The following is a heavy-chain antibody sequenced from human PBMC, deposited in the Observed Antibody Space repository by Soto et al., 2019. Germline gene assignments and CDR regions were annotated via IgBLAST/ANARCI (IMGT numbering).Heavy chain of an antibody. D-gene: IGHD6-13*01. J-gene: IGHJ1*01. CDR2: ISSSGSTI. Sequence: GVSLRLSCAASGFTLSDYYMSWIRQAPGKGLEWVSYISSSGSTIYYADSVKGRFTISRDNAKNSLYLQMNSLRAEDTAVYYCARDLGSSWYPEYFQHWGQGTLVTVSS. CDR1: GFTLSDYY. CDR3: ARDLGSSWYPEYFQH. V-gene: IGHV3-11*04.